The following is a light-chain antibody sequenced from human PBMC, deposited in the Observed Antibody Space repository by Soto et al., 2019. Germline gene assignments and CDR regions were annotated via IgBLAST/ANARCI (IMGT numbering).Light chain of an antibody. V-gene: IGKV1-5*01. CDR2: DVS. CDR1: QSISSW. Sequence: DIQITQSPSTLSASVGDRVTITCLASQSISSWVAWYQQTPGKEPKLRIDDVSSLESWVKSRGSGSGSWTECTLTISSLKPDDFATYYGQQYHSYSRTVGQGTKLDI. CDR3: QQYHSYSRT. J-gene: IGKJ1*01.